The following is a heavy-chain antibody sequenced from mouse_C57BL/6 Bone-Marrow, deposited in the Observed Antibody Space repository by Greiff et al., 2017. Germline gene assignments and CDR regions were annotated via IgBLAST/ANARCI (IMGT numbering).Heavy chain of an antibody. CDR2: ISDGGSYT. V-gene: IGHV5-4*01. D-gene: IGHD1-3*01. CDR1: GFTFSRYA. J-gene: IGHJ4*01. CDR3: AREALYAMDY. Sequence: EVKLVESGGGLVKPGGSLKLSCAASGFTFSRYAMSWVRQTPEKRLEWVATISDGGSYTYYPDNVKGRFTISRDNAKNNLYLQMSHLKSEDTAMYYCAREALYAMDYWGQGTSVTVSS.